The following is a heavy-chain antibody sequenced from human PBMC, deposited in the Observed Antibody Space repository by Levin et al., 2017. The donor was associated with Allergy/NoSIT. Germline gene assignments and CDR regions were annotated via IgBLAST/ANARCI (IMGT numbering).Heavy chain of an antibody. J-gene: IGHJ4*02. V-gene: IGHV1-2*02. CDR1: GYTFADYF. CDR3: ARDRQLLGGVY. CDR2: VAPNSGAS. D-gene: IGHD2-2*01. Sequence: ASVKVSCKASGYTFADYFIHWIRQAPGQGLEWMGWVAPNSGASNYAQKFQGRVTMTWDTSSNTAYMELRSLSFDDTAMYFCARDRQLLGGVYWGQGTLVTVSS.